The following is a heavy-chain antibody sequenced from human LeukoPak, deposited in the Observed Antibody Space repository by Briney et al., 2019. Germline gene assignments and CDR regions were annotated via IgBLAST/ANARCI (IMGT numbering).Heavy chain of an antibody. CDR2: ISGSGGST. Sequence: GGSLRLSCAASGFTFSSYAMSWVRQAPGKGLEWVSAISGSGGSTYYADSVKGRFTISRDNSKNTLYLQMNSLRAEDTAVYYCVKAHPLIVVVVDATPLDYWGQGTLVTVSS. D-gene: IGHD2-15*01. J-gene: IGHJ4*02. CDR1: GFTFSSYA. CDR3: VKAHPLIVVVVDATPLDY. V-gene: IGHV3-23*01.